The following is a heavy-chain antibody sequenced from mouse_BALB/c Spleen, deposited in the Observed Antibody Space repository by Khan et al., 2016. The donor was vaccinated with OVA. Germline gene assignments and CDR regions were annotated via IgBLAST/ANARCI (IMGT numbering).Heavy chain of an antibody. CDR1: GYSFTGYN. CDR2: IDPYYGGA. V-gene: IGHV1-39*01. J-gene: IGHJ2*01. D-gene: IGHD2-10*02. Sequence: VQLKESGPELEKPGASVKISCKASGYSFTGYNMNWVKQSNGESLEWIGNIDPYYGGATYNQKFKGKATLTVDKSSSTAYMQLKSLTSEDSAVYYCTRGYGNYVRYYFDYWGQGTTLTVSS. CDR3: TRGYGNYVRYYFDY.